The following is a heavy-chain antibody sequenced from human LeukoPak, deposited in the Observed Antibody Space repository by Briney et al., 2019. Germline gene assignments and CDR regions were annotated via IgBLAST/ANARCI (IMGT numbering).Heavy chain of an antibody. D-gene: IGHD5-18*01. V-gene: IGHV1-69*13. CDR2: IIPILGTA. Sequence: SVKVSCKASGGTFSSYAISWVRQAPGQGLEWMGGIIPILGTANCAQKFQGRVTITADESTSTAYMELSSLRSEDTAVYYCARSVSWVDTVMVTWYFDYWGQGTLVTVSS. CDR3: ARSVSWVDTVMVTWYFDY. CDR1: GGTFSSYA. J-gene: IGHJ4*02.